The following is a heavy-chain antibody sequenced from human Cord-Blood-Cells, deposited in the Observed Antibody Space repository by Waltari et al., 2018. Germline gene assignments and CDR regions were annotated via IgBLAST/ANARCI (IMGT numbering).Heavy chain of an antibody. V-gene: IGHV3-30*02. Sequence: QVQLVESGGGVVQPGGSLRPPCAASGFTFSSYGMHWVRQAPGKGLEWVAFIRYDGSNKYYADSVKGRFTISRDNSKNTLYLQMNSLRAEDTAVYYCGVDYWGQGTLVTVSS. CDR1: GFTFSSYG. CDR2: IRYDGSNK. CDR3: GVDY. J-gene: IGHJ4*02.